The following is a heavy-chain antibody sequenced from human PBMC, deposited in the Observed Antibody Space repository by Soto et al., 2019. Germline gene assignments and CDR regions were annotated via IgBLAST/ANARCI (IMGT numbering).Heavy chain of an antibody. CDR1: GYTFISYG. V-gene: IGHV1-18*01. J-gene: IGHJ4*02. CDR3: GRGTGGGWYFFDY. Sequence: QGQLVQSGVEVKKPGASVKVSCKASGYTFISYGIGWVRQAPGQGLEWLGWITVNSGNTNYPQKFQDRVTMTTDTSTSTAYMELRSLTSDDTAVYYCGRGTGGGWYFFDYWGPGTLVTVSS. CDR2: ITVNSGNT. D-gene: IGHD6-19*01.